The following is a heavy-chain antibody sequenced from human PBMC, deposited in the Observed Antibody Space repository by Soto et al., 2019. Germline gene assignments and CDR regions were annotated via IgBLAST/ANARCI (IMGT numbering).Heavy chain of an antibody. CDR2: ISYDGSNK. J-gene: IGHJ3*02. CDR1: GFTFSSYA. D-gene: IGHD3-3*01. Sequence: QVQLVESGGGVVQPGRSLRLSCAASGFTFSSYAMHWVRQAPGKGLEWVAVISYDGSNKYYADSVKGRFTISRDNSKNTLYRQMNSLRAEDTAVYYCARGYYEFWSGYPSIPAAFDIWGQGTMVTVSS. CDR3: ARGYYEFWSGYPSIPAAFDI. V-gene: IGHV3-30-3*01.